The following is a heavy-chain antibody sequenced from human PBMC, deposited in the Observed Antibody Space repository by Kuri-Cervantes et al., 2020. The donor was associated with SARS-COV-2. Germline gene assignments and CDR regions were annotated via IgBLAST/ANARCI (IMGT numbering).Heavy chain of an antibody. D-gene: IGHD2-2*01. J-gene: IGHJ4*02. V-gene: IGHV3-21*01. CDR2: ISSSSSYI. CDR1: GFTFSSYW. CDR3: AREHCSSTSCYGLDY. Sequence: GESLKISCAASGFTFSSYWMGWVRQAPGKGLEWVSSISSSSSYIYYADSVKGRFTISRDNAKNSLYLQMNSLRAEDTAVYYCAREHCSSTSCYGLDYWGQGTLVTVSS.